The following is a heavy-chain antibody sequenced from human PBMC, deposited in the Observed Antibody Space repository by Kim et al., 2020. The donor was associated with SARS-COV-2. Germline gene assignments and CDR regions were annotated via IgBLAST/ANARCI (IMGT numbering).Heavy chain of an antibody. CDR1: GFTFSSYG. V-gene: IGHV3-30*18. Sequence: GGSLRLSCAASGFTFSSYGMHWVRQAPGKGLEWVAVISYDGSNKYYADSVKGRFTISRDNSKNTLYLQMNSLRAEDTAVYYCAKDQLPLHIAVAGHYFD. CDR3: AKDQLPLHIAVAGHYFD. CDR2: ISYDGSNK. D-gene: IGHD6-19*01. J-gene: IGHJ4*01.